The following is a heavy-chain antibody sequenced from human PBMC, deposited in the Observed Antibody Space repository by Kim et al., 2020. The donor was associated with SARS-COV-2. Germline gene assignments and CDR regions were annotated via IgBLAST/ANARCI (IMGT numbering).Heavy chain of an antibody. J-gene: IGHJ4*02. CDR2: IYYSGST. Sequence: SETLSLTCTVSGGSISSSSYYWGWIRQPPGKGLEWIGSIYYSGSTYYNPSLKSRVTISVDTSKNQFSLKLSSVTAADTAVYYCRLVLSSSWYFDYWGQGTLVTVSS. V-gene: IGHV4-39*07. CDR3: RLVLSSSWYFDY. D-gene: IGHD6-13*01. CDR1: GGSISSSSYY.